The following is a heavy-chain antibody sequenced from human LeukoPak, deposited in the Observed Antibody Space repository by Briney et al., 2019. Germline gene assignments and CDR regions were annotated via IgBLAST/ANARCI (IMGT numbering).Heavy chain of an antibody. V-gene: IGHV3-21*01. J-gene: IGHJ4*02. Sequence: GGSLRLSCAASGFTFSSYSMNWVRQAPGKGLEWVSSISSSSSYIYYADSVKGRFTISRDNAKNSLYLQMNSLRAEDTAVYYCTRGDSSGYYYAPPDYWGQGTLVTVSS. CDR2: ISSSSSYI. CDR1: GFTFSSYS. D-gene: IGHD3-22*01. CDR3: TRGDSSGYYYAPPDY.